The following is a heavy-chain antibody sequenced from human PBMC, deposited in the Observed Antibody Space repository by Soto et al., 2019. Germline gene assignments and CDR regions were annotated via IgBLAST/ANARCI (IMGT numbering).Heavy chain of an antibody. CDR2: IDPSDSYT. CDR3: ARGGYDGYNYEEVRWFDP. V-gene: IGHV5-10-1*03. D-gene: IGHD5-12*01. Sequence: EVQLVQSGAEVKKPGESLRISCKGSGYSFTSYWISWVRQMPGKGLEWMGRIDPSDSYTNYSPSFQGHVTISADKSISTAYLQWSSLKASDTAMYYCARGGYDGYNYEEVRWFDPWGQGTLVTVSS. J-gene: IGHJ5*02. CDR1: GYSFTSYW.